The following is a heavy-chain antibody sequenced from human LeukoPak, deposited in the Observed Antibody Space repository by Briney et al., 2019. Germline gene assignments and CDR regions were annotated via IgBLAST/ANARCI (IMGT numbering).Heavy chain of an antibody. Sequence: PGGSLRLSCAASGFTFSSYGMHWVRQAPGKGLEWVAVISYGGSSKYYADSVKGRFTTSRDKNSLFLQMNSVRAEDTAVYYCVGWGISGITNHWGQGTLVTVSS. CDR1: GFTFSSYG. CDR2: ISYGGSSK. D-gene: IGHD1-7*01. J-gene: IGHJ1*01. CDR3: VGWGISGITNH. V-gene: IGHV3-30*03.